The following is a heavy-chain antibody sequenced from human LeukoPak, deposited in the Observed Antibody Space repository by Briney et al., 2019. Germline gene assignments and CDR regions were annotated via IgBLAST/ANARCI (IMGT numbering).Heavy chain of an antibody. D-gene: IGHD3-10*01. V-gene: IGHV3-7*01. Sequence: GGSRKLSVAASGFTFSSYWMSWVRQAPGKGRKGLANIKQDGSEKYYVDSVKGRFTISRDNAKNSLYLQMNSLRAEDTAVYYCARSYYGSGSYFFGYWGQGTLVTVSS. CDR3: ARSYYGSGSYFFGY. CDR1: GFTFSSYW. CDR2: IKQDGSEK. J-gene: IGHJ4*02.